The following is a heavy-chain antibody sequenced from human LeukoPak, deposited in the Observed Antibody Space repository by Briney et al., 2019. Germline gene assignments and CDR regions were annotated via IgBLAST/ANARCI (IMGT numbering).Heavy chain of an antibody. Sequence: SETLSLTCTVSGGSISSGGYYWSWIRQHPGKGLEWIGYIYYSGSTYYNPSLKSRVTISVDTSKNQFSLKLSSVTAADTAVYYCARATLGNANWFDPWGQGTLVTVSS. CDR2: IYYSGST. D-gene: IGHD1-1*01. CDR3: ARATLGNANWFDP. J-gene: IGHJ5*02. CDR1: GGSISSGGYY. V-gene: IGHV4-31*03.